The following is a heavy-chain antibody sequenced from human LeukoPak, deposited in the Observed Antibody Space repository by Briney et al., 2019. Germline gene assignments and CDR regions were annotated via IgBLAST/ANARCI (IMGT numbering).Heavy chain of an antibody. CDR2: MDTDGRTT. Sequence: GGSLRLSCVDPVFYSFAFMTQVGCQVPGKGLVWVARMDTDGRTTDYADSVKGRFTISRENARDTLYLQMRSLRADDTALYYCTSDVTGSEDRCGQGTLVTVSS. CDR3: TSDVTGSEDR. V-gene: IGHV3-74*01. CDR1: VFYSFAFM. J-gene: IGHJ5*02. D-gene: IGHD1-20*01.